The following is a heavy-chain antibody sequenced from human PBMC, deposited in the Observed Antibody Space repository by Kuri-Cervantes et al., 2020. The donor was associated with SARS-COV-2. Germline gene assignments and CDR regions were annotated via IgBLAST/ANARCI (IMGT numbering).Heavy chain of an antibody. CDR1: GFTFSSYS. V-gene: IGHV3-48*01. Sequence: ETLSLTCAASGFTFSSYSMNWVRQAPGKGLEWVSYISSSSSTIYYADSVKGRFTISRDNAKNSLYLQMNSLRAEDTAVYYCARGLGGSYYFGFDYWGQGTLVTVSS. J-gene: IGHJ4*02. CDR2: ISSSSSTI. CDR3: ARGLGGSYYFGFDY. D-gene: IGHD1-26*01.